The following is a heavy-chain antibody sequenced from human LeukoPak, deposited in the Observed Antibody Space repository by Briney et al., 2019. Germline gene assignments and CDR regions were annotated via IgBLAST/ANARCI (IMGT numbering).Heavy chain of an antibody. CDR3: ARDAPNDSSGSLDY. J-gene: IGHJ4*02. CDR1: GFTFSSYA. CDR2: MSYDGSNK. V-gene: IGHV3-30*04. D-gene: IGHD3-22*01. Sequence: PGGSLRLSCAASGFTFSSYAMHWVRQAPGKGLEGVAVMSYDGSNKYYADSVKGRFTISRDNSKNTLYLQMNSLRAEDTAVYYCARDAPNDSSGSLDYWGQGTLVTVSS.